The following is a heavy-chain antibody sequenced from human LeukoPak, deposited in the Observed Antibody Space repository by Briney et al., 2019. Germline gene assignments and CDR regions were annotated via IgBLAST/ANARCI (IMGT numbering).Heavy chain of an antibody. V-gene: IGHV3-72*01. Sequence: GGSLRLSCAASGFTFSDHYIDWVRQAPGKGLEWVGRSRDKGNSYTTAYAASVRGRFTISRDDSKNSLYLQMNSLRIEDTAVYYCTKLARAPRDFDYWGEGTLVTVSS. J-gene: IGHJ4*01. CDR2: SRDKGNSYTT. CDR3: TKLARAPRDFDY. D-gene: IGHD3-10*01. CDR1: GFTFSDHY.